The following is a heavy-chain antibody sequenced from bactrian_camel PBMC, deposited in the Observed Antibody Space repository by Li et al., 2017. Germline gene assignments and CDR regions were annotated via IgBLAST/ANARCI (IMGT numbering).Heavy chain of an antibody. V-gene: IGHV3S55*01. D-gene: IGHD1*01. CDR1: AFILHDPD. Sequence: HVQLVESGGGSARTGGSLRLSCTTSAFILHDPDMGWYRQAPGSECELVSTISSDGSTYYLDSVKGRFTLSQDRTKNMLYLRMNSLKPEDSAMYYCAAEPMPCYVGPSRVPSYSHRGQGTQVTVS. CDR2: ISSDGST. J-gene: IGHJ4*01.